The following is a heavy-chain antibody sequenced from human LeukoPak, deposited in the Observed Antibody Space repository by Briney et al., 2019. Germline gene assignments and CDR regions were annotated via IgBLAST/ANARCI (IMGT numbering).Heavy chain of an antibody. V-gene: IGHV4-59*01. J-gene: IGHJ5*02. CDR3: ARSYDFWSGYPNWFDP. Sequence: PSETLSLTCTVSGGSISSYYWSWIRQPPGKELEWIGYIYYSGSTNYNPSLKSRVTISVDTSKNQFSLKLSSVTAADTAVYYCARSYDFWSGYPNWFDPWGQGTLVTVSS. CDR2: IYYSGST. D-gene: IGHD3-3*01. CDR1: GGSISSYY.